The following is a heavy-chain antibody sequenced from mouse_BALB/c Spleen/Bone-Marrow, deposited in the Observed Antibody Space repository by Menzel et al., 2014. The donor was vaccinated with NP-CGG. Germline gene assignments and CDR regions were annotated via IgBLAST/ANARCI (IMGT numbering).Heavy chain of an antibody. CDR3: TRDGKGNYDYAMDY. V-gene: IGHV5-6-4*01. CDR2: ISSGGSYT. Sequence: EVKLQESGGGLVKPGGSLKLSCAASGFIFSSYTMSWVRQTPEKRLEWVATISSGGSYTYYPDSVKGRFTISRDNAKNTLYLQMSSLKSEDTAMYYCTRDGKGNYDYAMDYWGQGTSVTVSS. J-gene: IGHJ4*01. D-gene: IGHD2-1*01. CDR1: GFIFSSYT.